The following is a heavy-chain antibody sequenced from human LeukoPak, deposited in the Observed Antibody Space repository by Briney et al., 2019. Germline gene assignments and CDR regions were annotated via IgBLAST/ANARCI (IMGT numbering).Heavy chain of an antibody. CDR3: ANRRYCGSMSCFDD. J-gene: IGHJ4*02. Sequence: PGGSLRLSCEASGLMSWVRQAPGKGLEWVSAISRDGITTYYAASVRGRFTVSRGSSKTTVYLQMNSLRAEDTAVYYCANRRYCGSMSCFDDWGQGTLVTVSS. D-gene: IGHD2-2*01. V-gene: IGHV3-23*01. CDR1: GL. CDR2: ISRDGITT.